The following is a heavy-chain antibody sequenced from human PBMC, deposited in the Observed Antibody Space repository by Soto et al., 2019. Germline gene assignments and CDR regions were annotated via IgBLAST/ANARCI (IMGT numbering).Heavy chain of an antibody. D-gene: IGHD2-15*01. J-gene: IGHJ6*03. CDR1: GGTFSSYT. V-gene: IGHV1-69*02. CDR3: ARCNCSGGSCYDPYYYYYMDV. Sequence: ASVKVSCKASGGTFSSYTISWVRQAPGQGLEWMGRIIPILGIANYAQKFQGRVTITADKSTSTAYMELSSLRSEDTAVYYCARCNCSGGSCYDPYYYYYMDVWGKGTTVTVSS. CDR2: IIPILGIA.